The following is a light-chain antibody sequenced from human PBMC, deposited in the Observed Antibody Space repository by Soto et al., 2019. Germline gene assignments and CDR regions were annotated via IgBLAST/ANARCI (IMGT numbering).Light chain of an antibody. J-gene: IGLJ1*01. Sequence: QSVLTQPPSASESPGQSVTISCPGTSSDVGAYNYVSWYQQHPGKAPKLMIYEVSKRPSGVPDRFSGSKSGNAASLTVSGLQAEDEADYSCSTHAGSNNYVIGTGTKVTVL. V-gene: IGLV2-8*01. CDR2: EVS. CDR3: STHAGSNNYV. CDR1: SSDVGAYNY.